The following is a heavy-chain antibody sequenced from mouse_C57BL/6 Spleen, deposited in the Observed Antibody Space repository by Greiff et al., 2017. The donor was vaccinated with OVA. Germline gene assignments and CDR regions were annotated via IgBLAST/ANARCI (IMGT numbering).Heavy chain of an antibody. CDR2: IDPSDSYT. CDR3: ASEGVVATRYFDV. V-gene: IGHV1-69*01. D-gene: IGHD1-1*01. CDR1: GYTFTSYW. Sequence: VQLQQPGAELVMPGASVKLSCKASGYTFTSYWMHWVKQRPGQGLEWIGEIDPSDSYTNYNQKFKGKATLTVDKSSSTAYMQLSSLTSEDSAVYYCASEGVVATRYFDVWGTGATVTVSS. J-gene: IGHJ1*03.